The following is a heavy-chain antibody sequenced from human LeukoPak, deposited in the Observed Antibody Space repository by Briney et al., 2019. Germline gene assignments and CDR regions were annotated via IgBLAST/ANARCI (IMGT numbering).Heavy chain of an antibody. Sequence: GASVKVSCKASGYTFTGYYMHWVRQAPGQGLEWMGWINPNSGGTNYAQKFQGRVTMTRDTSISTAYMELSRLRSHDTAVYYCAREXWXQQXAHNNNWLDPWGQGTLVTVSS. D-gene: IGHD2/OR15-2a*01. J-gene: IGHJ5*02. V-gene: IGHV1-2*02. CDR1: GYTFTGYY. CDR3: AREXWXQQXAHNNNWLDP. CDR2: INPNSGGT.